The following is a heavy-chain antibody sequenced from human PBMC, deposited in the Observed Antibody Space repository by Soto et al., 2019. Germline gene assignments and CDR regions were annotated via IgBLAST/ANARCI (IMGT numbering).Heavy chain of an antibody. CDR2: IIPIFGTA. J-gene: IGHJ5*02. CDR1: GGTFSSYA. CDR3: AGLYDFWSGYYVP. D-gene: IGHD3-3*01. Sequence: QVQLVQSGAEVKKPGSSVQVSCTASGGTFSSYAISWVRQAPGQGLEWMGGIIPIFGTANYAQKFQGRVTITADESTGTAYMELSSLRSDDTAVYYCAGLYDFWSGYYVPWGQGTLVTVSS. V-gene: IGHV1-69*01.